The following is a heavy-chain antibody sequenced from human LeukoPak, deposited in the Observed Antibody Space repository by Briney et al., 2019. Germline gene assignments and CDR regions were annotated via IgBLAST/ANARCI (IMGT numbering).Heavy chain of an antibody. CDR3: ARDWEYCSSTSCSTSYYYYMDV. J-gene: IGHJ6*03. D-gene: IGHD2-2*01. CDR1: GGSISSYY. V-gene: IGHV4-4*07. Sequence: SETLSLTCTVSGGSISSYYWSWIRQPAGKGLEWIGRIYTSGSTNYNPSLKSRVTMSVDTSKNQFSLKLSSVTAADTAVCYCARDWEYCSSTSCSTSYYYYMDVWGKGTTVTVSS. CDR2: IYTSGST.